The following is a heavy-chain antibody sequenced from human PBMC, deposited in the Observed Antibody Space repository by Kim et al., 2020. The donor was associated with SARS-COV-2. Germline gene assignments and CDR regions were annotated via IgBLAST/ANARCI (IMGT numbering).Heavy chain of an antibody. CDR3: AKDSSSSKYYFDY. Sequence: YADAGEGRFPTSRDHSKNTLYLQMNSLRAEDTAVYYCAKDSSSSKYYFDYWGQGTLVTVSS. J-gene: IGHJ4*02. V-gene: IGHV3-33*06. D-gene: IGHD6-6*01.